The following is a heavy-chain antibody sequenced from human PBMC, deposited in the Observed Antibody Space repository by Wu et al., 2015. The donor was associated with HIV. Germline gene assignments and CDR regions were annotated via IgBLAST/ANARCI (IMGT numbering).Heavy chain of an antibody. Sequence: QVQLVQSGAEVKKPGSSVKVSCKASGGTFSSYAISWVRQAPGQGLEWMGRIIPIFGTANYAQKFQGRVTITADESTSTAYMELSSLRSEDTAVYYCARGLDIVVVPAANNRDTRLFDEHYYYGMDVWGQGDHGHRLL. V-gene: IGHV1-69*13. J-gene: IGHJ6*02. CDR1: GGTFSSYA. CDR2: IIPIFGTA. CDR3: ARGLDIVVVPAANNRDTRLFDEHYYYGMDV. D-gene: IGHD2-2*01.